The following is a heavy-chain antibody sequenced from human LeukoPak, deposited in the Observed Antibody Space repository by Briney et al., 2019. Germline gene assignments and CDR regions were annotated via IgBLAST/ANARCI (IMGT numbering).Heavy chain of an antibody. CDR1: GFTFSSYS. CDR3: ARQTGSGLFILP. Sequence: GGSLRLSCAASGFTFSSYSMNWVRQAPGKGLEWVSYISSSSSTIYYADSVKGRFTISRDNAKNSLYLQMNSLRAGDTAVYYCARQTGSGLFILPGGQGTLVTVSS. CDR2: ISSSSSTI. V-gene: IGHV3-48*01. J-gene: IGHJ4*02. D-gene: IGHD3/OR15-3a*01.